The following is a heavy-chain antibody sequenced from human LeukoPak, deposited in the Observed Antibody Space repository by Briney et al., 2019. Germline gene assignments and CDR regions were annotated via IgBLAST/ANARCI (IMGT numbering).Heavy chain of an antibody. V-gene: IGHV3-66*01. D-gene: IGHD3-10*01. CDR1: GFNVSNHY. J-gene: IGHJ2*01. CDR3: TRDQAFYGSGSYSWYFDL. Sequence: GGSLRLSCAASGFNVSNHYMSWVRQAPGKGLGWVSIIYSGGNSHYADSVKGRFNLSRDTSNNTLYLQMNSLRVEDTAVYYCTRDQAFYGSGSYSWYFDLWGRGTLVTVSS. CDR2: IYSGGNS.